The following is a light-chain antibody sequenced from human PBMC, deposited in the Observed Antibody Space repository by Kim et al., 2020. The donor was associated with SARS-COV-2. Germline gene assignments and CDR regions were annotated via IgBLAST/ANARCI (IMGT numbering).Light chain of an antibody. J-gene: IGLJ1*01. CDR2: GKN. Sequence: SSELTQDPAVSVALGQTVRITCQGDSLRSYYASWYQQKPGQAPVLVSYGKNNRPSGIPDRFSGSTSGNTASLTITGAQAEDEADYYCNPRDSSGNHLGVF. CDR1: SLRSYY. V-gene: IGLV3-19*01. CDR3: NPRDSSGNHLGV.